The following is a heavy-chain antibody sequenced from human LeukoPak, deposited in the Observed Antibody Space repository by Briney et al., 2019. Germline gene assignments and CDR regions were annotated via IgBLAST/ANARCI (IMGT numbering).Heavy chain of an antibody. CDR3: ASGGRVAFDP. J-gene: IGHJ5*02. CDR2: IYYRGST. D-gene: IGHD3-3*01. V-gene: IGHV4-61*05. CDR1: GDSISSSSYY. Sequence: SETLSLTCTISGDSISSSSYYWGWIRQPPGKGLEWIGDIYYRGSTYYNPSLKSRVTISVDTPKNQFSLKLSSVTAADTAVYYCASGGRVAFDPWGQGTLVTVSS.